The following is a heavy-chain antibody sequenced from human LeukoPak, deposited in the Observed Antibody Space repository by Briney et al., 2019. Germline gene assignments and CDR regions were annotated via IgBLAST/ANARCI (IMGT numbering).Heavy chain of an antibody. CDR2: ISYDGSNK. J-gene: IGHJ5*02. CDR3: ASSSGSSWGWFDP. CDR1: GFTFSSYG. Sequence: GGSLRLSCAASGFTFSSYGMHWVRQAPGKGLEWVAVISYDGSNKYYADSVKGRFTISRDNSKNTLYLQMNSLRAEDTAVYYCASSSGSSWGWFDPWGQGTLVTVSS. D-gene: IGHD1-26*01. V-gene: IGHV3-30*03.